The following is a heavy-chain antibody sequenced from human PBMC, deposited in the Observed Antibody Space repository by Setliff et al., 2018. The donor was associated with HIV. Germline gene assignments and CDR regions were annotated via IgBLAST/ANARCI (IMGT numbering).Heavy chain of an antibody. D-gene: IGHD1-26*01. Sequence: SETLSLTCAVYGGSFSGYHWNWIRQFPGKGLEWIGEINHTGNTQYNPSLKSRVTMSEETSKNRFSLKLKSVTAADTAIYFYARGKGGLVGPAEFDYWGPGTLVTVSS. J-gene: IGHJ4*02. CDR1: GGSFSGYH. V-gene: IGHV4-34*01. CDR3: ARGKGGLVGPAEFDY. CDR2: INHTGNT.